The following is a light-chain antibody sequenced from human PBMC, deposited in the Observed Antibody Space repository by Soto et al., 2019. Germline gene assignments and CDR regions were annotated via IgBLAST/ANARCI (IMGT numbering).Light chain of an antibody. CDR1: QSVSSY. J-gene: IGKJ5*01. CDR3: QQRSNWPRIT. CDR2: DAS. V-gene: IGKV3-11*01. Sequence: EIVLTQSPATLSLSPGERATLSCRASQSVSSYLAWYQQKPGQAPRLLIYDASNRATDIPARFSGSGSGTDFSLTISSLEPEDFAVYYWQQRSNWPRITFGQGTRLEIK.